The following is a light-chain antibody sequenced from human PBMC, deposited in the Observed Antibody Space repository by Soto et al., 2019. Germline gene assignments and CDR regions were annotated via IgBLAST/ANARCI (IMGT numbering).Light chain of an antibody. Sequence: EIVLTQSPGTLSLSPGEGATLSCRASQSVSSSYLAWFLQKPGQAPRLLIYGASSRATGIPDRFSGSGSGTDFTLTISTLEPEDFAVYYCQQYGSSPFTFGPGTKVDIK. CDR3: QQYGSSPFT. J-gene: IGKJ3*01. CDR1: QSVSSSY. CDR2: GAS. V-gene: IGKV3-20*01.